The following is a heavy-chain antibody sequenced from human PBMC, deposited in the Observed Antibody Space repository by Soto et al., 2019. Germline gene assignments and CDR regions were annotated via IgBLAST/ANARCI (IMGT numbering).Heavy chain of an antibody. V-gene: IGHV3-23*01. Sequence: GGSLRLSCAASGFTFSSYAMSWVRQAPGKGLEWVSAISGSGGSTYYADSVKGRFTISRDNSKNTLYLQMNSLRAEDTAVYYCAKDGAMDTATVLPVGYFDYWGQGTLVTVSS. CDR1: GFTFSSYA. D-gene: IGHD5-18*01. CDR2: ISGSGGST. J-gene: IGHJ4*02. CDR3: AKDGAMDTATVLPVGYFDY.